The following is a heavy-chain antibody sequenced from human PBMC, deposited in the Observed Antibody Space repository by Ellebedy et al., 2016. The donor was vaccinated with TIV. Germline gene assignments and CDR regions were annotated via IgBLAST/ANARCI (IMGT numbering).Heavy chain of an antibody. CDR2: IYHSGNT. Sequence: SETLSLTCAVSGGSISSSTWWSWVRQSPGKGLEWIGEIYHSGNTNYNPSLKSRVTISVDKSKNHFSLKLSSVTAADTAVYYCARNLVIFTFEKWYFDLWGRGTLVTVSS. V-gene: IGHV4-4*02. J-gene: IGHJ2*01. D-gene: IGHD3/OR15-3a*01. CDR1: GGSISSSTW. CDR3: ARNLVIFTFEKWYFDL.